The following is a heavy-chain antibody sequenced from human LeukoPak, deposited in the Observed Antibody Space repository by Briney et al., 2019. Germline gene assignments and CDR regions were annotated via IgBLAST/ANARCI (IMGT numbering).Heavy chain of an antibody. CDR3: ARDYGRAFDY. V-gene: IGHV3-30-3*01. CDR1: GFTFSSYA. J-gene: IGHJ4*02. Sequence: PGGSLRLSCAASGFTFSSYAMHWVRQAPGKGLEWVAVISYDGSNKCYADSVKGRFTISRDNSKNTLYLQMNSLRAEDTAVYYCARDYGRAFDYWGQGTLVTVSS. D-gene: IGHD3-16*01. CDR2: ISYDGSNK.